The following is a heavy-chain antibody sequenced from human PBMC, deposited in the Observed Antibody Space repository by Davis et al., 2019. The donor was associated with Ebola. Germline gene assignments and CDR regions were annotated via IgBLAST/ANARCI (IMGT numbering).Heavy chain of an antibody. J-gene: IGHJ4*02. V-gene: IGHV4-59*11. CDR3: ARMGLSSGYYFFDY. CDR2: IYYSGST. Sequence: SETLSLTCTVSGGSISSHYWTWIRQPPGKGLEWIGYIYYSGSTNYNPSLKSRVTISVDTSKNQFSLKLSSVTAADTAVYYCARMGLSSGYYFFDYWGQGTLVTVSS. D-gene: IGHD3-22*01. CDR1: GGSISSHY.